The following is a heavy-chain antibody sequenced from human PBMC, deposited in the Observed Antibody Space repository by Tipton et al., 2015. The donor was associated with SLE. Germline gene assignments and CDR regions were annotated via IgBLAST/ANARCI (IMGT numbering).Heavy chain of an antibody. CDR1: GGSISSGSDF. V-gene: IGHV4-61*09. D-gene: IGHD2/OR15-2a*01. CDR3: ARGTSMPMVDWFGQ. J-gene: IGHJ5*02. Sequence: LRLSCTVSGGSISSGSDFWTWIRQPAGKGLEWIGYIFTSGTTKYNPSLQSRVTISADKSKNQFSLEVNSVTAADTAIYFWARGTSMPMVDWFGQWGQGTLVTVSS. CDR2: IFTSGTT.